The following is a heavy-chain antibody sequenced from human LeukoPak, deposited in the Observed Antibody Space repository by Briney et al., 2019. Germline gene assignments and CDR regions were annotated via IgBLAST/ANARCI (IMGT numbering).Heavy chain of an antibody. J-gene: IGHJ6*03. Sequence: PSETLSLTCTVSGGSISSYYWGWIRQPPGKGLEWIGSIYHSGSTYYNPSLKSRVTISVDTSKNQFSLKLSSVTAADTAVYYCARDHGYSSSSYAYYYYYYMDVWGKGTTVTVSS. CDR2: IYHSGST. CDR1: GGSISSYY. D-gene: IGHD6-6*01. V-gene: IGHV4-38-2*02. CDR3: ARDHGYSSSSYAYYYYYYMDV.